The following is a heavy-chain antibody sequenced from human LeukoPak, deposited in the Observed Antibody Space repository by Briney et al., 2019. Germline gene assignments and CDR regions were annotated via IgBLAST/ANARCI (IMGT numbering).Heavy chain of an antibody. CDR1: GFNFSTYA. V-gene: IGHV3-23*01. CDR3: AKDRSDSSSWYAGSH. D-gene: IGHD6-13*01. CDR2: ISGSGEST. J-gene: IGHJ4*02. Sequence: GGSLRLSCAASGFNFSTYAMSWVRQAPGKGLEWVSGISGSGESTSYADSVKGRFTISRDNSKSTLYLQMNSLRAEDTAVYYCAKDRSDSSSWYAGSHWGQGTLVTVSS.